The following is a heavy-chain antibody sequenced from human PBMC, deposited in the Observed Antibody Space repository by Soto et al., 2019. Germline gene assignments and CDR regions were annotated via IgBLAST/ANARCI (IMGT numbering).Heavy chain of an antibody. J-gene: IGHJ5*02. CDR2: IYHSGST. D-gene: IGHD6-13*01. CDR1: GGSISSGGYS. CDR3: ARGIAAAGMGSWFDP. V-gene: IGHV4-30-2*01. Sequence: PSETLSLTCAVSGGSISSGGYSWSWIRQPPGKGLGWIGYIYHSGSTYYNPSLKSRVTISVDRSKNQFSLKLSSVTAADTAVYYCARGIAAAGMGSWFDPRGQGTLVPVSS.